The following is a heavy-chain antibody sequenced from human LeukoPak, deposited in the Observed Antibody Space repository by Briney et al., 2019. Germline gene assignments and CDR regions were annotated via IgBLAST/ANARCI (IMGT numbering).Heavy chain of an antibody. CDR2: IYYSGST. V-gene: IGHV4-39*01. Sequence: SETLSLTCTVSGGPITSDIYYWGWIRQPPGKGLEWIGTIYYSGSTFYNPSLRGRVTMSVDTSKNQFSLKLTSVTAADTAVYSCASLLRRAAPFDPWGQGTLVTVSS. CDR3: ASLLRRAAPFDP. J-gene: IGHJ5*02. CDR1: GGPITSDIYY. D-gene: IGHD3-10*01.